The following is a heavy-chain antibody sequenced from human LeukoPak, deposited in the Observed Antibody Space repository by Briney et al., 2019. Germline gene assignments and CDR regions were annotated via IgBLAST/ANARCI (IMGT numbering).Heavy chain of an antibody. Sequence: GGSLRLSCAASGFTFSNYWMHWVRQGPGKGLVWVSRIRSDGTSTSYADSVKGRFTISRDNAKNTLYLQMSSLRAEDTAVYYCARGGDPVKSYAEYFQYWGQGTLVTVSS. V-gene: IGHV3-74*01. D-gene: IGHD2-21*02. CDR2: IRSDGTST. J-gene: IGHJ1*01. CDR3: ARGGDPVKSYAEYFQY. CDR1: GFTFSNYW.